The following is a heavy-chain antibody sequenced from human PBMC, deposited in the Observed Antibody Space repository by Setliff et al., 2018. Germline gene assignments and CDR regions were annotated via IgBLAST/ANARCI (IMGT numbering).Heavy chain of an antibody. CDR1: GGSISSGSYY. D-gene: IGHD1-26*01. Sequence: SETLSLTCAVSGGSISSGSYYWSWIRQPAGKGLEWVGRLHTSGITNYNPSLKSRVTISVDTSKNQFSLKLSSGTAADTAVYFCARDNTIAGATDYWGQGTLVTVSS. CDR2: LHTSGIT. CDR3: ARDNTIAGATDY. V-gene: IGHV4-61*02. J-gene: IGHJ4*02.